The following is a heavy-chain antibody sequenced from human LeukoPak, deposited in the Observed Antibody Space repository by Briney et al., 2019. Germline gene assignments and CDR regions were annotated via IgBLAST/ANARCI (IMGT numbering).Heavy chain of an antibody. CDR3: ARAPIPTVTTYFDY. Sequence: GASVKVSCKASGGTFSSYAISWVRQAPGQGLEWMGGIIPIFGTANYAQKFQGRATITADESTSTAYMELSSLRSEDTAVYYCARAPIPTVTTYFDYWGQGTLVTVSS. V-gene: IGHV1-69*13. D-gene: IGHD4-17*01. J-gene: IGHJ4*02. CDR1: GGTFSSYA. CDR2: IIPIFGTA.